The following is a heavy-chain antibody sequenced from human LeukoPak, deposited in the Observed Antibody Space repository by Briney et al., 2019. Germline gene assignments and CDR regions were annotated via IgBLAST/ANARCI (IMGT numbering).Heavy chain of an antibody. Sequence: SETLSLTCTVSGGSISSGDYYWSWIRQPPGKGLEWIGYIYYSGSTYYNPSLKSRVTISVDTSKNQFSLKLSSATAADTAVYYCARRYCSSTSCHPSDYWGQGTLVTVSS. J-gene: IGHJ4*02. CDR1: GGSISSGDYY. D-gene: IGHD2-2*01. CDR3: ARRYCSSTSCHPSDY. V-gene: IGHV4-30-4*01. CDR2: IYYSGST.